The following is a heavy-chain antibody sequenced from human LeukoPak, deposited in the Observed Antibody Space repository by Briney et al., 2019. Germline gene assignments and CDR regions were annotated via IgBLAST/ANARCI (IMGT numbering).Heavy chain of an antibody. V-gene: IGHV3-7*02. Sequence: GGPLRLSCAASGFTFSSYWMSWVRQAPGKGLEWVANIKQDGSEKYYVDSVKGRFTISRDNSKNTLYLQMNSLRAEDTAVYYCARPGVGAIYYFDYWGQGTLVTVSS. J-gene: IGHJ4*02. CDR3: ARPGVGAIYYFDY. CDR2: IKQDGSEK. CDR1: GFTFSSYW. D-gene: IGHD1-26*01.